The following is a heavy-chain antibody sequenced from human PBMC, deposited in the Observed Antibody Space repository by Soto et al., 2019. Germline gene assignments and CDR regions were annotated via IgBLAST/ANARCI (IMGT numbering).Heavy chain of an antibody. CDR2: ISGSGGSK. CDR3: AKDATRIAAAGTVSDY. Sequence: GGSLRLSCAASGFTFSSYAMSWVRQAPGKGLEWVSAISGSGGSKYYADSVKGRFTISRDNSKNTLYLQMNSLRAEDTAVYYCAKDATRIAAAGTVSDYWGQGTLVTVSS. J-gene: IGHJ4*02. V-gene: IGHV3-23*01. CDR1: GFTFSSYA. D-gene: IGHD6-13*01.